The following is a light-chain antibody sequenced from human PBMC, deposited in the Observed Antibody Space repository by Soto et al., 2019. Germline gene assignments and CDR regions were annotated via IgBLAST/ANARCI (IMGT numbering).Light chain of an antibody. Sequence: DIQMTQSPSSLSASVGDRVTITCRASQGISSYLAWYQQKPGKVPKVLIYAASTLHSGVPSRFSGSGSGTEFTLTISNVQPEDVATYYGQKYNSAPETFGQGTKVEIK. CDR1: QGISSY. V-gene: IGKV1-27*01. CDR2: AAS. J-gene: IGKJ1*01. CDR3: QKYNSAPET.